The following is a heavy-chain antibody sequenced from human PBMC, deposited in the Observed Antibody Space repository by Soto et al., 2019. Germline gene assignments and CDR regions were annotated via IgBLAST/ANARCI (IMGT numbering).Heavy chain of an antibody. Sequence: GGSLRLSCAASGFTFSSYSMNWVRQAPGKGLEWVSSISSSSSYIYYADSVKGRFTISRDNAKNSLYLQMNSLRAEDTAVYYCAREGYCSGGSCYYFDYWGQGTLVTVSS. CDR3: AREGYCSGGSCYYFDY. CDR2: ISSSSSYI. J-gene: IGHJ4*02. CDR1: GFTFSSYS. V-gene: IGHV3-21*01. D-gene: IGHD2-15*01.